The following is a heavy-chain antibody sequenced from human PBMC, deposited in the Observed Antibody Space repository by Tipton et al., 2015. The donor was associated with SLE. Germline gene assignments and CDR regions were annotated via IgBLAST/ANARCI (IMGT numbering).Heavy chain of an antibody. CDR2: FYYSGSI. CDR3: ARGGGAVAYYFDN. D-gene: IGHD6-19*01. CDR1: GGSISSSTYH. V-gene: IGHV4-39*01. Sequence: TLSLTCTVSGGSISSSTYHWGWIRQPPGKGLEYIGNFYYSGSIYYNPSLKSRVTISVDTSKNQFSLKLSSVTAADTAVYYCARGGGAVAYYFDNWGQGTLVTVSS. J-gene: IGHJ4*02.